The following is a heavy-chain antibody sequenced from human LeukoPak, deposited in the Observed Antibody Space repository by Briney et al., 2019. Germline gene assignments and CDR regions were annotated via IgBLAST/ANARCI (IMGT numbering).Heavy chain of an antibody. J-gene: IGHJ4*02. D-gene: IGHD3-3*01. CDR3: ARSSRRYDFWSGYPLDY. V-gene: IGHV3-9*01. Sequence: GGSLRLSCAASGFTFDDYAMHWVRQAPGKGLEWVSGISWNSGGIGYADSVKGRFTISRDNAKNSLYLQMNSLRAEDTAVYYCARSSRRYDFWSGYPLDYWGQGTLVTVSS. CDR1: GFTFDDYA. CDR2: ISWNSGGI.